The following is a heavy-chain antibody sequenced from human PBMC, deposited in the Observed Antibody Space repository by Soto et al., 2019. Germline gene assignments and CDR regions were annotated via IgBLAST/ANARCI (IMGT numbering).Heavy chain of an antibody. D-gene: IGHD3-3*01. CDR1: GGSISSGGYY. V-gene: IGHV4-31*03. J-gene: IGHJ4*02. Sequence: QVQLQESGPGLVKPSQTLSLTCTVSGGSISSGGYYWSWIRQHPGKVLEWIGYIYYSGSTYHNPSLKSRVTISVDTSKNQFSLKLSSVTAADTAVYYCARGDFWSGYLNFDYWGQGTLVTVSS. CDR3: ARGDFWSGYLNFDY. CDR2: IYYSGST.